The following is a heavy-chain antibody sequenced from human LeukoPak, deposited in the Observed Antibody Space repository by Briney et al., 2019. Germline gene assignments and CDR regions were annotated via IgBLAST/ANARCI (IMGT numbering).Heavy chain of an antibody. D-gene: IGHD3-22*01. Sequence: PGGSLRLFCAACGFTFSTYWMHRVRPAPGKGLVWVSRIKSDGSTNYAGSVKGRFTIARDNAKNTVSLHMNSLRPEDTGVYYCARAPSEIGGYYPEYFRHWGQGTLVTVTS. V-gene: IGHV3-74*01. CDR3: ARAPSEIGGYYPEYFRH. CDR2: IKSDGST. CDR1: GFTFSTYW. J-gene: IGHJ1*01.